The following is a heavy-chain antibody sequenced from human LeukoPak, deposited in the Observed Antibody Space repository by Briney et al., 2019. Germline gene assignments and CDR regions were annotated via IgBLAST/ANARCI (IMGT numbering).Heavy chain of an antibody. CDR3: ANGDPGPADHPMNDYYYSLDV. Sequence: GGSLRLSCAVAGFTFGTYGMHWVRQAPGKGLEWVAVISYDGNSKYYSGSAKGRFTISRDNSKNTLYLQMNSLRPEDTAVYYCANGDPGPADHPMNDYYYSLDVWGQGTTVIVSS. CDR2: ISYDGNSK. V-gene: IGHV3-30*18. J-gene: IGHJ6*02. CDR1: GFTFGTYG. D-gene: IGHD2-2*01.